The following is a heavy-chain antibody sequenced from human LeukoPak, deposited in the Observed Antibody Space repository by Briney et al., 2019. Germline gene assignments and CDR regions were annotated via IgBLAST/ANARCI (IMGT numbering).Heavy chain of an antibody. J-gene: IGHJ5*02. CDR3: ARSIEYCTNGGCFPWFDP. V-gene: IGHV1-18*01. Sequence: ASVKVSCKASGYTFTIYGVSWVRQAPGKGLEWMGWISAYNGNTNYAQKLQGRVTMTTDTSTSTAYMELRSLRSDDTAVYYCARSIEYCTNGGCFPWFDPWGQGTLVTVSS. CDR2: ISAYNGNT. CDR1: GYTFTIYG. D-gene: IGHD2-8*01.